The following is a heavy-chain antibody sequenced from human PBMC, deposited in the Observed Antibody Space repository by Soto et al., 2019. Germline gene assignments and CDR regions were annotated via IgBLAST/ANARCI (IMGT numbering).Heavy chain of an antibody. CDR1: GGTFSSYA. V-gene: IGHV1-69*13. CDR3: ARDRSSPYCGGDCYSWDY. J-gene: IGHJ4*02. Sequence: ASVKVSCKASGGTFSSYAISWVRQAPGQGLEWMGGIIPIFGTANYAQKFQGRVTITADESTSTAYMELSSLRSEDTAVYYCARDRSSPYCGGDCYSWDYWGQGTLVTVSS. D-gene: IGHD2-21*02. CDR2: IIPIFGTA.